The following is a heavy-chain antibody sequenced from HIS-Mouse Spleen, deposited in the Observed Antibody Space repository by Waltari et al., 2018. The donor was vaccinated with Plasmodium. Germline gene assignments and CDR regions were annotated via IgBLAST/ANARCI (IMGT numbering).Heavy chain of an antibody. D-gene: IGHD2-15*01. V-gene: IGHV3-30*04. CDR3: GKDGGNGSGGSCYSGQGFDI. Sequence: QVQLVESGGVVFQPGRSLRLSCAVSGFTFSSFAMHWVRPVAGKRQKWGAVITSDGRNQTSADSLTGQFTISRVKSKRTQNLQMNSLIARDTAVYYCGKDGGNGSGGSCYSGQGFDIWGQGTMVTVSS. J-gene: IGHJ3*02. CDR2: ITSDGRNQ. CDR1: GFTFSSFA.